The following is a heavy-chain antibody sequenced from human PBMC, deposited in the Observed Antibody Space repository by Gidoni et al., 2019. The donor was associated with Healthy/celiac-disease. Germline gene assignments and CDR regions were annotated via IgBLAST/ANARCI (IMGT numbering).Heavy chain of an antibody. Sequence: QLHLQESGPGLVKPSETLSPTCTGSGGSISSSYYYWGWIRQPPGKGLELIGSIYYRGSTYNNPSLKSRVTIYVDTSKNQFSLKLGSVTAADTAVYYCARHVRCSGGSCYSPYFDYWGQGTLVTVSS. CDR3: ARHVRCSGGSCYSPYFDY. D-gene: IGHD2-15*01. CDR1: GGSISSSYYY. CDR2: IYYRGST. J-gene: IGHJ4*02. V-gene: IGHV4-39*01.